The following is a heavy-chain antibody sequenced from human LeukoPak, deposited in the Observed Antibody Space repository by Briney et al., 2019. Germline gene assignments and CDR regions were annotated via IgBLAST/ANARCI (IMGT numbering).Heavy chain of an antibody. CDR2: ISGSGGST. J-gene: IGHJ3*02. Sequence: GGSLRLSCAASGFTFSSYAMSWVRLAPGKGLEWVSAISGSGGSTYYADSVKGRFTISRDNSKNTLYLQMNSLRAEDTAVYYCAKVLVRVPAAIPQSAFDIWGQGTMVTVSS. CDR3: AKVLVRVPAAIPQSAFDI. CDR1: GFTFSSYA. D-gene: IGHD2-2*02. V-gene: IGHV3-23*01.